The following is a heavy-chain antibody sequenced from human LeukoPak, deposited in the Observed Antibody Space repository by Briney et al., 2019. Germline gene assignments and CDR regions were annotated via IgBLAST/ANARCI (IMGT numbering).Heavy chain of an antibody. CDR2: IKQDGSEK. J-gene: IGHJ4*02. Sequence: PGGSLRLSCAASGFTFSSYWMSWVRQAPGKGLEWVANIKQDGSEKYYVDSVKGRFTISRDNAKNSLYLQMNSLRAEDTAVYYCARDPWSYYAGTQYYFDYWGQGTLVTVSS. D-gene: IGHD1-26*01. V-gene: IGHV3-7*03. CDR3: ARDPWSYYAGTQYYFDY. CDR1: GFTFSSYW.